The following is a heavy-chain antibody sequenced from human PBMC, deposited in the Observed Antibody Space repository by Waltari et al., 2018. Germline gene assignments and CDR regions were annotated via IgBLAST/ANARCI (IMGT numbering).Heavy chain of an antibody. Sequence: EVQLVESGGGLIQPGGSLRLSCAASGFNVFSNYMSWVRQAPGKGVEWVSFIYSGCGTTSYADSVKGRFTISRDDSRNIVYLQMNSLRADDTAVYYCARDRGASGYDFDYWGQGVLVTVSP. V-gene: IGHV3-53*01. J-gene: IGHJ4*02. CDR3: ARDRGASGYDFDY. CDR1: GFNVFSNY. CDR2: IYSGCGTT. D-gene: IGHD5-12*01.